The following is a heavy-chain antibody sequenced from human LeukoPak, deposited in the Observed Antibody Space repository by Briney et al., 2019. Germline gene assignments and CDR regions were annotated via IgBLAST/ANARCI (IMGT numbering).Heavy chain of an antibody. CDR3: ARGALEWFQGYFDY. J-gene: IGHJ4*02. D-gene: IGHD3-3*01. CDR1: GVSISSGGYS. V-gene: IGHV4-30-2*01. Sequence: SETLSLTCAVSGVSISSGGYSWSWIRQPPGKGLEWIGYIYHSGSTYYNPSLKSRVTISVDRSKNQFSLKLSSVTAADTAVYYCARGALEWFQGYFDYWGQGTLVTVSS. CDR2: IYHSGST.